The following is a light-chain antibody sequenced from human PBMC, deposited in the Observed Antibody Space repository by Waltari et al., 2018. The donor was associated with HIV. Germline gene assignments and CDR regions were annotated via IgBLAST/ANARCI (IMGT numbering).Light chain of an antibody. CDR2: YDT. CDR3: QVWDSSGDHPV. J-gene: IGLJ3*02. Sequence: SYVLTQPPSVSVAPGKTAKITCGGNNFGGKSGHWYQKKPGQAPVLVIYYDTDRPSGLPERFSGSTSGNTATLTISRVEAEEEADYYCQVWDSSGDHPVFGGGTKLTVL. CDR1: NFGGKS. V-gene: IGLV3-21*04.